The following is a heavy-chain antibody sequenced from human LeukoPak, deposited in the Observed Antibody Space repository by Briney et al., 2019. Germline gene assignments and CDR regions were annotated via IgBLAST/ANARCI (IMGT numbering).Heavy chain of an antibody. J-gene: IGHJ3*02. Sequence: PGGSLRLSCAASGFTFSSYAMSWVRQAPGKGLEWVSAISGSGGSTYYADSVKGRFTISRDNSKNTLYLQMSSLRAEDTAVYYCAKDYYDSSGFSAFDIWGQGTMVTVSS. CDR3: AKDYYDSSGFSAFDI. D-gene: IGHD3-22*01. CDR2: ISGSGGST. CDR1: GFTFSSYA. V-gene: IGHV3-23*01.